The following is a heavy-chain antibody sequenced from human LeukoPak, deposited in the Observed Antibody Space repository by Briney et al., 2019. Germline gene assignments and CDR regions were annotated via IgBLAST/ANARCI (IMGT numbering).Heavy chain of an antibody. Sequence: ASVKVSCKASGGTFTSYAISWVRQAPGQGLEWMGGIIPIFGTANYAQKFQGRVTITTDESTSTAYMELSSLRSEDTAVYYCAILPWYYYYYMDVWGKGTTVTVSS. J-gene: IGHJ6*03. CDR3: AILPWYYYYYMDV. D-gene: IGHD2-15*01. CDR1: GGTFTSYA. V-gene: IGHV1-69*05. CDR2: IIPIFGTA.